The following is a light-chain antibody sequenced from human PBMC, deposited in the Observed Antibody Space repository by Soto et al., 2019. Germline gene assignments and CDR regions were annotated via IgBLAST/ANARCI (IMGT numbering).Light chain of an antibody. J-gene: IGKJ1*01. Sequence: EIVLTQSPGTLSLSPGERATLSCRASQSVSSSYLAWYQQEPGQAPRLLIYGASSRATGIPDRFSGSGSGTDFTLTISRLDPEDVAVYYCQQYGSSPTFGQGTKVDIK. CDR3: QQYGSSPT. CDR2: GAS. V-gene: IGKV3-20*01. CDR1: QSVSSSY.